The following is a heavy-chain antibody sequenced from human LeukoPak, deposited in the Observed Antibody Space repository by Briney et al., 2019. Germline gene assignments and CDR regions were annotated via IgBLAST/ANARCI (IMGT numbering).Heavy chain of an antibody. Sequence: ASVKVYCKASGYTFSGYYMHWVRQAPGQGLEWMGRINPNGGGTNYAQKFRGRVTMTRDTSITTAYMELNRLRSDDTAMYYCASYYYDTTGFDSFDIWGQGTMVTVSS. V-gene: IGHV1-2*06. CDR3: ASYYYDTTGFDSFDI. J-gene: IGHJ3*02. D-gene: IGHD3-22*01. CDR1: GYTFSGYY. CDR2: INPNGGGT.